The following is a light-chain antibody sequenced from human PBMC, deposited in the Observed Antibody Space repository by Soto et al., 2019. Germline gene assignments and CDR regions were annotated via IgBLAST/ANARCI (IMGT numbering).Light chain of an antibody. CDR1: SSNIRAGYD. Sequence: QSVLTQPPSVSGAPGQRVTISCTWSSSNIRAGYDVHWYQQLPGTAPKLLIYANTNRPSGVPDRFSGSKSGTSASLAITGLRAEDEADYYCQSYDNRVVFGGGTKVTVL. CDR3: QSYDNRVV. J-gene: IGLJ3*02. CDR2: ANT. V-gene: IGLV1-40*01.